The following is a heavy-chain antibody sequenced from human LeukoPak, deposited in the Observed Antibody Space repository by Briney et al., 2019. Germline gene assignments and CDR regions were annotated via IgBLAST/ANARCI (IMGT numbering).Heavy chain of an antibody. V-gene: IGHV3-7*01. D-gene: IGHD3-9*01. J-gene: IGHJ4*02. Sequence: GGSLRLSCAASGFTLSSHWMSWVRQAPGKGLERVANINQDGSEKYYVDSVKGRFITSRDNAKNSLYLQMNSLRAEDTAVYYCARDGFDEGLYFDYWGQGNLVTVSS. CDR1: GFTLSSHW. CDR2: INQDGSEK. CDR3: ARDGFDEGLYFDY.